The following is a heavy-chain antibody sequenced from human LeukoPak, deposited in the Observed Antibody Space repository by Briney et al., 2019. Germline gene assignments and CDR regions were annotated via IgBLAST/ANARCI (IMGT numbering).Heavy chain of an antibody. CDR2: IYYDGST. V-gene: IGHV4-39*01. D-gene: IGHD2-15*01. CDR1: GAFTSSNNYY. CDR3: ARLVGWPYRYYFDY. J-gene: IGHJ4*02. Sequence: SETLSLTCTVSGAFTSSNNYYWGWIRQPPGKGLDCIGNIYYDGSTRDNPSLKSRVTISIDTSKNQFFLKLSSVTAADTAVYYCARLVGWPYRYYFDYWGQGTLIIVSS.